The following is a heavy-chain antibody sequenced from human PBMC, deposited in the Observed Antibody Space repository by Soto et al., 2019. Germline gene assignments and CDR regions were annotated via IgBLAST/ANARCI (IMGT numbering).Heavy chain of an antibody. CDR1: GGSMRNYY. J-gene: IGHJ4*02. D-gene: IGHD6-6*01. V-gene: IGHV4-59*01. Sequence: SETLSRTCIVSGGSMRNYYWNWIRQPPGRGLEWIGCVYHSGSTNYNPSLKSRVSMSVDVSRNHFSLTLHSVTAADTAVYFCTSSYSTSSSPDYWGQGTLVTVSS. CDR2: VYHSGST. CDR3: TSSYSTSSSPDY.